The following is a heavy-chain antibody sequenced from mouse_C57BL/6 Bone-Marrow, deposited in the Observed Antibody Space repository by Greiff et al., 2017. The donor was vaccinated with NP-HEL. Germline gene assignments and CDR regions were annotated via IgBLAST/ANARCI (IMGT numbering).Heavy chain of an antibody. CDR2: IYPGSGST. CDR1: GYTFTSYW. CDR3: ARRTTAYAMDY. D-gene: IGHD1-2*01. J-gene: IGHJ4*01. Sequence: VQLQQSGAELVKPGASVKMSCKASGYTFTSYWITWVKQRPGQGLEWIGDIYPGSGSTNYNEKFKSKATLTVDTSSSTAYMQLSSLTSEDSAVYYCARRTTAYAMDYWGQGTSVTVSS. V-gene: IGHV1-55*01.